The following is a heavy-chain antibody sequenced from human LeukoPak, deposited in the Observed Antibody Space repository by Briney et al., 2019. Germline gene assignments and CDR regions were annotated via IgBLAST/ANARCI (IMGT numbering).Heavy chain of an antibody. J-gene: IGHJ4*02. CDR2: MNPNSDNA. D-gene: IGHD5-18*01. V-gene: IGHV1-8*01. Sequence: ASVTVSCKASGYTFTSYDINWVRQAPGQGLEWMGWMNPNSDNAGYAQKFQGRVTMTRNPSISTAYMELSSLRSEDTAVYYCARNVRDTGAFDYWGQGTLVTVSS. CDR3: ARNVRDTGAFDY. CDR1: GYTFTSYD.